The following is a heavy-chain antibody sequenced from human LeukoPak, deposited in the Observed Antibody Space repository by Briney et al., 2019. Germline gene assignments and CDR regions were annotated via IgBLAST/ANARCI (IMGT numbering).Heavy chain of an antibody. V-gene: IGHV4-34*01. CDR3: ARGAGYCSGGSCYSPRSHWYFDL. J-gene: IGHJ2*01. Sequence: SETLSLTCAVYGGSFSGYYWSWIRQPPGKGLEWIGEINQSGSTNYNPSLKSRVTISVDTSKNQFSLKLSSVTAADTAVYYCARGAGYCSGGSCYSPRSHWYFDLWGRGTLVTVSS. D-gene: IGHD2-15*01. CDR1: GGSFSGYY. CDR2: INQSGST.